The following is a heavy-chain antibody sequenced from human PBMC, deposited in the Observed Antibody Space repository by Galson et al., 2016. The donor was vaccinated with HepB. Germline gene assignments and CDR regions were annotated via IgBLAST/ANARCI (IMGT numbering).Heavy chain of an antibody. CDR3: ASDPRQWQRGYNYGFEY. D-gene: IGHD5-18*01. CDR2: ISYDGDTK. V-gene: IGHV3-30*03. J-gene: IGHJ4*02. CDR1: GITFRTYD. Sequence: SLRLSCAASGITFRTYDMNWVRQAPGKGLEWVAVISYDGDTKYHADSVKGRFTISRDNSKNTLYLQMHRLRFEDTAVYYCASDPRQWQRGYNYGFEYWGQGTLVSVSS.